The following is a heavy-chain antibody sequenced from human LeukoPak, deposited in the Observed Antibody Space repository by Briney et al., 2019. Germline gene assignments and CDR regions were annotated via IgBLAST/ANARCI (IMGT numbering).Heavy chain of an antibody. J-gene: IGHJ4*02. CDR3: VRDRGTYRPIDY. D-gene: IGHD1-26*01. Sequence: GRPLRLSCAASGFTFSRFEMHWVRQAPGKGLEWVSGISWNSGSIGYADSVKGRFTISRDNAQNSLYLQMNSLRAEDTAIYYCVRDRGTYRPIDYWGQGTLVTVSS. CDR1: GFTFSRFE. CDR2: ISWNSGSI. V-gene: IGHV3-9*01.